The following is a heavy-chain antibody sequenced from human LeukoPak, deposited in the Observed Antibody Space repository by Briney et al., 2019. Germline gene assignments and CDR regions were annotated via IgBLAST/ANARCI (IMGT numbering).Heavy chain of an antibody. D-gene: IGHD6-13*01. Sequence: GASVKVSCKASGYTFTNFDLNWVRQAPGQGLEWVGWINPNNGNADYAQRFQGRDTMTRDTAISTVYMELSSLTYEDSAVYYCARPTSRPSNYYSMDVWGKGTTVIVSS. V-gene: IGHV1-8*01. CDR2: INPNNGNA. CDR1: GYTFTNFD. J-gene: IGHJ6*03. CDR3: ARPTSRPSNYYSMDV.